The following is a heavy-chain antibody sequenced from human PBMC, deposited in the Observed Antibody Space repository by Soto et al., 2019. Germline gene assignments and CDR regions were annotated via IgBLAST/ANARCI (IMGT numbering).Heavy chain of an antibody. CDR3: AREGFCSGGDCLNAFDI. D-gene: IGHD2-15*01. Sequence: PGGSLRLSCSASGFTFSSYAMHWVRQAPGKGLEYVSAISSNGGSTYYADSVKGRFTISRDNSKNTLYLQMSSLRAEDTAVYYCAREGFCSGGDCLNAFDIWGQGTMVTVSS. CDR2: ISSNGGST. V-gene: IGHV3-64D*06. J-gene: IGHJ3*02. CDR1: GFTFSSYA.